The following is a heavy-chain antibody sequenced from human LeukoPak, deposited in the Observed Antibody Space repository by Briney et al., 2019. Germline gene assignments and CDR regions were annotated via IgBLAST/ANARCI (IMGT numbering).Heavy chain of an antibody. CDR2: ISGSGGST. V-gene: IGHV3-23*01. CDR1: GFTFSNYA. D-gene: IGHD2-2*01. Sequence: GGSLRLSCAASGFTFSNYAMSWVRQAPGEGLEWVSAISGSGGSTYYADSVKGRFTISRDKSKNTLYLQMTSLRAEDTAVYYCAKFDQLHRGGYWGQGTLVTVSS. J-gene: IGHJ4*02. CDR3: AKFDQLHRGGY.